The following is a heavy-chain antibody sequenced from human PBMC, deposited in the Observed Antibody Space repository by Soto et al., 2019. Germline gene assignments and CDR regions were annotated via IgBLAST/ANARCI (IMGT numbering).Heavy chain of an antibody. Sequence: QVQLVQSGAEVKKPGSSVKVSCKASGGTFSSYTISWVRQAPGQGLEWMGRIIPILGIANYAQKFQGRVTITADKSTSTADMELSSLRSEDTAVYYCARDSADIVVVVAANAFDIWGQGTMVTVSS. CDR2: IIPILGIA. J-gene: IGHJ3*02. V-gene: IGHV1-69*08. D-gene: IGHD2-15*01. CDR3: ARDSADIVVVVAANAFDI. CDR1: GGTFSSYT.